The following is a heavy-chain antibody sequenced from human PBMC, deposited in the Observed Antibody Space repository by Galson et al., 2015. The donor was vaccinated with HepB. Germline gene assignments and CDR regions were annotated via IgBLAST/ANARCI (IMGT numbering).Heavy chain of an antibody. CDR2: TYYRSKWYN. Sequence: CAISGDSVSSNIAAWNWIRQSPSRGLEWLGRTYYRSKWYNDYAVSVKSRITINPDTSKNQFSLQLNSVTPEDTAVYYCARVPHYDILTGAYAFDIWGQGTMVTVSS. CDR3: ARVPHYDILTGAYAFDI. J-gene: IGHJ3*02. D-gene: IGHD3-9*01. V-gene: IGHV6-1*01. CDR1: GDSVSSNIAA.